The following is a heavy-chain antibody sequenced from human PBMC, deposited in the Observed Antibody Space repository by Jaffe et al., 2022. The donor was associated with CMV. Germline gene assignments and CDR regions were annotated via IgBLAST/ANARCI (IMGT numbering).Heavy chain of an antibody. CDR2: IDWDDDK. CDR1: GFSLSTRGMC. J-gene: IGHJ3*02. V-gene: IGHV2-70*17. D-gene: IGHD3-22*01. Sequence: QVTLRESGPAVVKPTETLTLTCTFSGFSLSTRGMCVSWIRQPPGKALEWLARIDWDDDKFYRTSLKTRLSISKDTSKNQVVLRMTNMDPVDTATYYCARIPRYDARRGSFDIWGQGTMVSVSS. CDR3: ARIPRYDARRGSFDI.